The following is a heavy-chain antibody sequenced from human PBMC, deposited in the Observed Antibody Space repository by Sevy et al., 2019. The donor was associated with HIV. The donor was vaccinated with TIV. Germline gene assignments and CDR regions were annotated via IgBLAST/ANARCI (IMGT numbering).Heavy chain of an antibody. D-gene: IGHD3-22*01. CDR1: GFTFANYA. V-gene: IGHV3-23*01. CDR3: AGARFDSSGSFDAFDI. CDR2: IYGTGGVT. J-gene: IGHJ3*02. Sequence: GGSLRLSCKPSGFTFANYAMNWVRQAPGKGLEWVSTIYGTGGVTYYADSVKGRFTIPRDNSKNTLYLQMNSLRTEDTAIYYCAGARFDSSGSFDAFDIWGQGTMVTVSS.